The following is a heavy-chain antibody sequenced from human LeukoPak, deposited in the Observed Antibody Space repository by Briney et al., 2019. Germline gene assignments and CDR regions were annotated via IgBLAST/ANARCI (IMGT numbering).Heavy chain of an antibody. Sequence: PGRSLRLSCAVSGFTFSSYGMHWVRQAPGKGLEWVAVISYDGSNKYYADSVKGRFTISRDNSNNTLYLQTSGLRDEDTAVYYCAKGYSYADYWGQGTLVTVSS. CDR1: GFTFSSYG. CDR3: AKGYSYADY. D-gene: IGHD5-18*01. CDR2: ISYDGSNK. J-gene: IGHJ4*02. V-gene: IGHV3-30*18.